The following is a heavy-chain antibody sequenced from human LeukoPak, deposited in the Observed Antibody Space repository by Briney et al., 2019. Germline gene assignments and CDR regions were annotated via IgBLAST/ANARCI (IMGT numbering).Heavy chain of an antibody. CDR2: ISSSSTYI. CDR3: ARANYDFWSGMDV. D-gene: IGHD3-3*01. CDR1: GFTFSTYS. V-gene: IGHV3-21*01. Sequence: GGSLRLSCAASGFTFSTYSMNWVRQAPGKGLEWVSSISSSSTYICYADSVRGRFTVSRDNAKNSLYLQMNSLRAEDTAVYYCARANYDFWSGMDVWGQGTTVTVSS. J-gene: IGHJ6*02.